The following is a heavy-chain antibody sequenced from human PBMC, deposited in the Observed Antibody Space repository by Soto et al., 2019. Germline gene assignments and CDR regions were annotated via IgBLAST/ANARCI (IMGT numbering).Heavy chain of an antibody. D-gene: IGHD3-10*01. Sequence: QVQLQESGPGLVKPSETLSLTCTVSGGSVNSVSYYWSWIRQPPGKELEWIGYIFYRGSTDYNPALKSRVTISMDTSTNQFSLKLNSVTAADTAVYYCASRTTLRRGLAVWGQGTLVTVSS. CDR1: GGSVNSVSYY. CDR3: ASRTTLRRGLAV. V-gene: IGHV4-61*01. CDR2: IFYRGST. J-gene: IGHJ4*02.